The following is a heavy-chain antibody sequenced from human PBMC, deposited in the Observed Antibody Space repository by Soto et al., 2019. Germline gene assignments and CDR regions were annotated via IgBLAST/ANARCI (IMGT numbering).Heavy chain of an antibody. CDR3: ARVFPATTYAFDI. CDR1: GYTFTSYA. J-gene: IGHJ3*02. V-gene: IGHV1-3*01. CDR2: INAGNGNT. D-gene: IGHD1-1*01. Sequence: ASVKVSCKASGYTFTSYAMHWVRQAPGQRLEWMGWINAGNGNTKYSQKFQGRVTITRDTSASTAYMELSSLRSEDTAVYYRARVFPATTYAFDIWGQGTMVTVSS.